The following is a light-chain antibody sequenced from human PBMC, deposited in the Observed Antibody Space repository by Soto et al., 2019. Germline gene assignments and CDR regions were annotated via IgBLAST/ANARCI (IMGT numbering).Light chain of an antibody. CDR3: CSYAGNSYV. Sequence: QSALTQPRSVSGSPGQSVTISCTGTSSDIGGYNYVSWYQQHPDRAPKLMMYDVSKRPSGVPDRFSGSKSGNTASLTISVLQAEDEADYYCCSYAGNSYVFGTGTKVTVL. J-gene: IGLJ1*01. CDR1: SSDIGGYNY. V-gene: IGLV2-11*01. CDR2: DVS.